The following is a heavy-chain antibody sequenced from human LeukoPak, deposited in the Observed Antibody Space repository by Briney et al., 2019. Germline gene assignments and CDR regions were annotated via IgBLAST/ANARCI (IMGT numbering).Heavy chain of an antibody. V-gene: IGHV3-23*01. CDR2: ISGSGGST. CDR1: GFTFSGFA. CDR3: ARVGIGGAYYNDY. Sequence: PGGSLRLSCAASGFTFSGFAMSWVRQAPGKGLEWVSSISGSGGSTYYADSVKGRFTISRDTSKNTLFLQMNNLRAEDTAVYYCARVGIGGAYYNDYWGQGTLVTVSS. J-gene: IGHJ4*02. D-gene: IGHD3-22*01.